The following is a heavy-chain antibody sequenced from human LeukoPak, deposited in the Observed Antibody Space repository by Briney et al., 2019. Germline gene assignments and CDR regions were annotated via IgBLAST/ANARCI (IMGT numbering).Heavy chain of an antibody. J-gene: IGHJ4*02. Sequence: SETLSLTCTVSGGSISSDYWSWIRQSPGKGLEWIGYIYYSGTTSYNPSLKSRVTISLDTSKNQFSLRLSSVTAADTAVYYCARGRRYSGYDNFDYWGQGTLVTVSS. CDR2: IYYSGTT. CDR3: ARGRRYSGYDNFDY. V-gene: IGHV4-59*12. D-gene: IGHD5-12*01. CDR1: GGSISSDY.